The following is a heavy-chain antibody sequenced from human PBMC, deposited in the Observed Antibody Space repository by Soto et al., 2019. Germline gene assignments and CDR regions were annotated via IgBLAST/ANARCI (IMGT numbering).Heavy chain of an antibody. V-gene: IGHV3-48*01. Sequence: PGGSLRLSCAASGFTFSNYSMNWVRQAPGKGLEWVSYISSYSTTIYYADSVKGRFTISRDNAKNSLYLQMNSLRAEDTAVYYCARHVGGDYWGQGTLVTVSS. J-gene: IGHJ4*02. CDR3: ARHVGGDY. CDR2: ISSYSTTI. D-gene: IGHD3-16*01. CDR1: GFTFSNYS.